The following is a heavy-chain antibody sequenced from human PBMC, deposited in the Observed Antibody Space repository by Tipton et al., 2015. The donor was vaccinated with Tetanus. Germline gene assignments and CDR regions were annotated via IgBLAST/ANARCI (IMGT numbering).Heavy chain of an antibody. D-gene: IGHD2-21*01. V-gene: IGHV3-74*01. J-gene: IGHJ4*02. Sequence: SLRLSCAASGFTFSDYWMHWVRQAPGKGLVWVSRINTDGSSTNSAVSLKGRFAISRDNAKNTLYLEMNSLRVEDTGIYYCARVPSGGDSWDFWGQGALVTVSS. CDR1: GFTFSDYW. CDR3: ARVPSGGDSWDF. CDR2: INTDGSST.